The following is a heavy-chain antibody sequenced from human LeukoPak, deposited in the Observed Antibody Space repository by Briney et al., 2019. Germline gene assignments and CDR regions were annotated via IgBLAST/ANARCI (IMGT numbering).Heavy chain of an antibody. Sequence: GGSLRLSCAASGFTFSSYAMSWVRQAPGKGLEWVSAISGSGGSTYYADSVKGRFTISRDNSKNTLYLQMNNLRAEDTAVYYCARVGVGTVAGNYFDDWGQGTLVTVSS. CDR3: ARVGVGTVAGNYFDD. J-gene: IGHJ4*02. D-gene: IGHD6-19*01. CDR1: GFTFSSYA. CDR2: ISGSGGST. V-gene: IGHV3-23*01.